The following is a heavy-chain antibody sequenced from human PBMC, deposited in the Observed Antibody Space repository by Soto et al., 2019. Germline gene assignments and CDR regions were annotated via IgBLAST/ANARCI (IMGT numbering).Heavy chain of an antibody. CDR3: ARHGDNYGGGYFAY. CDR1: GVTVSSNY. CDR2: IYSGGST. J-gene: IGHJ4*02. Sequence: EVQLVESGGGLVQPGGSLRLSCAASGVTVSSNYMSWVRQAPGKGLEWVSVIYSGGSTYYADSVKGRFTISRDNSKNTLYLQMHSLRAADRAVYYCARHGDNYGGGYFAYWGQGTLVTDSS. V-gene: IGHV3-66*04. D-gene: IGHD5-18*01.